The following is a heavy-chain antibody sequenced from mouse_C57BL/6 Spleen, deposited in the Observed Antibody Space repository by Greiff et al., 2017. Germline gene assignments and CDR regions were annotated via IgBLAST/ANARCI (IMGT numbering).Heavy chain of an antibody. D-gene: IGHD1-1*01. Sequence: VQLQQSGPELVKPGASVKISCKASGYTFTDYYMNWVKQSHGKSLEWIGDINPNNGGTSYNQKFKGKATLTVDKSSSTAYMELRSLTSEDSAVYYCAITTRYYFDYWGQGTTLTVSS. CDR2: INPNNGGT. V-gene: IGHV1-26*01. CDR1: GYTFTDYY. CDR3: AITTRYYFDY. J-gene: IGHJ2*01.